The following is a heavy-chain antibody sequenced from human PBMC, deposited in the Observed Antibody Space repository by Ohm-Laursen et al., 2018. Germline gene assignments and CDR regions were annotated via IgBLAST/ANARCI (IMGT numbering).Heavy chain of an antibody. D-gene: IGHD3-16*01. V-gene: IGHV3-74*01. CDR1: GITFSDCW. J-gene: IGHJ4*02. Sequence: SLRLFCAASGITFSDCWINWVRQASGEGLVWVSRISGDGSVTSYADSVKGRFTISRDNANKMVYLQMNSLRAEDTAVYHCARDPVRGLTDYWGQGTLVTVSS. CDR2: ISGDGSVT. CDR3: ARDPVRGLTDY.